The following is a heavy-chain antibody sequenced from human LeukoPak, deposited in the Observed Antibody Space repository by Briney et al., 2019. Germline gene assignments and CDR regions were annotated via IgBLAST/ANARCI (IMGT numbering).Heavy chain of an antibody. J-gene: IGHJ6*04. CDR2: IKRDGSEK. CDR3: AELGITMIGGV. CDR1: GLTFSSYW. V-gene: IGHV3-7*01. Sequence: GGSLKLSCAASGLTFSSYWMRWVRQAPGKGLEWVANIKRDGSEKYYVDSVKGRFTISRDNAKNSLYPQMNSLRAEDTAVYYCAELGITMIGGVWGKGTTVTISS. D-gene: IGHD3-10*02.